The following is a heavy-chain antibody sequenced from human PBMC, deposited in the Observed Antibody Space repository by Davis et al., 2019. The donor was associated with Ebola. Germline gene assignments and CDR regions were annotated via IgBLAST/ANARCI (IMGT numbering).Heavy chain of an antibody. Sequence: ASVKVSCKASGGTFTSYDINWVRQATGQGLEWMGWMNPNSGNTGYAQKFQGRVTITRNTSISTAYMELSSLRSEDTAVYYCAAGNSWDAFDIWGQGTMVTVSS. CDR1: GGTFTSYD. V-gene: IGHV1-8*03. D-gene: IGHD4-23*01. J-gene: IGHJ3*02. CDR2: MNPNSGNT. CDR3: AAGNSWDAFDI.